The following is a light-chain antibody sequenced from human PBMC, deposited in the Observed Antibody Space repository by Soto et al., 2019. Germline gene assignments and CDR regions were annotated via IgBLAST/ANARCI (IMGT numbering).Light chain of an antibody. CDR1: QSISSY. CDR2: AAS. J-gene: IGKJ2*01. Sequence: DIQMTQSPSSLSASVGDRVTVTCRASQSISSYLNWHQQKPGKAPKLLIYAASSLQSGVPSRFSGSASGTDFTLTISSLQPEDFATYYCQQSYSAPRTFGQGTKLEIK. V-gene: IGKV1-39*01. CDR3: QQSYSAPRT.